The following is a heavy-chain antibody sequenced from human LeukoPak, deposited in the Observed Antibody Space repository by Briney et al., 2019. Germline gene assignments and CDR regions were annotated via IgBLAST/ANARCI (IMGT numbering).Heavy chain of an antibody. CDR3: ARGGGSWYGIDY. CDR1: GFTFSSYE. V-gene: IGHV3-48*03. J-gene: IGHJ4*02. Sequence: GGSLRLSCAASGFTFSSYEMNWVRQAPGKGLERVSYISSSGSTIYYADSVKGRFTISRDNAKNSLYLQMNSLRAEDTAVYYCARGGGSWYGIDYWGQGTLVTVSS. CDR2: ISSSGSTI. D-gene: IGHD6-13*01.